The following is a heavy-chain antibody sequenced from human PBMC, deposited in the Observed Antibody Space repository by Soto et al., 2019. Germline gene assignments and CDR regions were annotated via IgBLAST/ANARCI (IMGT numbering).Heavy chain of an antibody. CDR3: ARDNGRGSSTSYYFDY. CDR1: GFTFTNYN. Sequence: GGSLRLSCAASGFTFTNYNMNWVRQAPGKGLEWVSFISSSSSDIYYADSVKGRFTISIDNAKNSLYLQMNSLRAEDTAIYYCARDNGRGSSTSYYFDYWGQGTLVTVSS. J-gene: IGHJ4*02. D-gene: IGHD2-8*01. V-gene: IGHV3-21*01. CDR2: ISSSSSDI.